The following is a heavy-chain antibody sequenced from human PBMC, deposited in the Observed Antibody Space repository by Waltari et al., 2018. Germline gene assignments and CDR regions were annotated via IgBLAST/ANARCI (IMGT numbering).Heavy chain of an antibody. CDR2: IYHSGIT. CDR1: GYSISSGYY. Sequence: QVQLQESGPGLVKPSETLSLTCAVSGYSISSGYYWGWIRQPPGKGLEAFGSIYHSGITYYIPSLKSVVTISVATSKNPFSWKLSSVTAADTAVYYCAIRYKGGTSPFDYWGQGTLVTVSS. J-gene: IGHJ4*02. D-gene: IGHD2-15*01. V-gene: IGHV4-38-2*01. CDR3: AIRYKGGTSPFDY.